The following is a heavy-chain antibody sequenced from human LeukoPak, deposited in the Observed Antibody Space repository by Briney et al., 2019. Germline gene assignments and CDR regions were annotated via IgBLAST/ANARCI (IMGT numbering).Heavy chain of an antibody. D-gene: IGHD6-19*01. Sequence: GGSLRLSCAVSGFRFSNYWMNWVRQAPGKGLEWVANIKHDGSGPSYLDSVKGRFTISRDNARNLLSLQMSGLRVEDTAVYYCARAREITVTGTDYFVSWGQGTLVTVSS. CDR3: ARAREITVTGTDYFVS. J-gene: IGHJ4*02. V-gene: IGHV3-7*01. CDR1: GFRFSNYW. CDR2: IKHDGSGP.